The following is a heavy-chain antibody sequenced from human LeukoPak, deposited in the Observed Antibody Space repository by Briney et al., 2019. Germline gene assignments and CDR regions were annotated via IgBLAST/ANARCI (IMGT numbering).Heavy chain of an antibody. CDR3: ARQASWYDNWFDP. Sequence: SETLSLTCTVSGGSISSYYWSWIRQPPGKGLEWIGYIYYSGSTNYNPSLKSRVTISVDTSKNQFSLKLSSATAADTAVYYCARQASWYDNWFDPWGQGTLVTVSS. V-gene: IGHV4-59*08. J-gene: IGHJ5*02. CDR2: IYYSGST. D-gene: IGHD6-13*01. CDR1: GGSISSYY.